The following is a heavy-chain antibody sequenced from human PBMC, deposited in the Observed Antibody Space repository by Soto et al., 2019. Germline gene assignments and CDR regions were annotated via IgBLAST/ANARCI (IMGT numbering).Heavy chain of an antibody. CDR1: GDTFTAYS. J-gene: IGHJ5*02. Sequence: ASVKVSCKASGDTFTAYSIHWVRQAPGQRLEWMGWINAGNGDTKYSQKFQGRVTVTRDTSASTAYMDLSSLRSEDTAVYYCARGALRLGRSGGSCPTWFDPWGQGTLVTVSS. V-gene: IGHV1-3*01. CDR3: ARGALRLGRSGGSCPTWFDP. CDR2: INAGNGDT. D-gene: IGHD2-15*01.